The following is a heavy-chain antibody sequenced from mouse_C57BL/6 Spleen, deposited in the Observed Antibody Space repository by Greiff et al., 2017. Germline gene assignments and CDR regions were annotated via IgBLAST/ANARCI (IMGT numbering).Heavy chain of an antibody. V-gene: IGHV14-2*01. D-gene: IGHD1-1*01. J-gene: IGHJ2*01. CDR1: GFNIKDYY. Sequence: VQLKESGAELVKPGASVKLSCPASGFNIKDYYMHWVKQRTVQGLEWIGRIAPEAGETKYAQKYQSKASITADTSSNTDYLQLSSQTSEDNAVYYCARAYGSTLDYWGQGTTLTVSS. CDR3: ARAYGSTLDY. CDR2: IAPEAGET.